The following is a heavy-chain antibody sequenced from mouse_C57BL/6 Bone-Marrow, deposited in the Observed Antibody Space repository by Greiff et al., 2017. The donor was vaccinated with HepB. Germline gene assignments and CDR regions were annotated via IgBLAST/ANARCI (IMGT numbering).Heavy chain of an antibody. J-gene: IGHJ4*01. CDR1: GFTFSDYG. CDR3: AGITTVVATVDY. D-gene: IGHD1-1*01. Sequence: EVKLVESGGGLVKPGGSLKLSCAASGFTFSDYGMHWVRQAPEKGLEWVAYISSGSSTIYYADTVKGRFTISRDNAKNTLFLQMTSLRSEDTAMYYCAGITTVVATVDYWGQGTSVTVSS. V-gene: IGHV5-17*01. CDR2: ISSGSSTI.